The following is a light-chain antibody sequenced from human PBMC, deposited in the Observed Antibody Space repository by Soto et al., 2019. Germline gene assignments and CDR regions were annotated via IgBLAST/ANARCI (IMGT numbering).Light chain of an antibody. Sequence: DIQMTQSPSTLSASVGDRVIITCRASQSISSWLAWYQQRPGKAPKLLIYKASSLESGVPSRFSGSGSGSEFTLTISSLQPDDFATYYCQQYNSYQWTFGQGTKVDIK. CDR2: KAS. V-gene: IGKV1-5*03. CDR3: QQYNSYQWT. J-gene: IGKJ1*01. CDR1: QSISSW.